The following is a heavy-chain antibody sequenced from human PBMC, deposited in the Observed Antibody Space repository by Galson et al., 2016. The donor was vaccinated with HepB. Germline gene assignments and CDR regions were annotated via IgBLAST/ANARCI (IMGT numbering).Heavy chain of an antibody. J-gene: IGHJ6*02. CDR2: ITSGGTT. CDR1: GFSFSSYA. CDR3: AKRPYSYGRHYGMDV. V-gene: IGHV3-23*01. Sequence: SLRLSCAASGFSFSSYAMSWVRRAPGKGLEWVSGITSGGTTYYADSVKGRFTISRDNSKNILYLQMKSLRDEDTAVYYCAKRPYSYGRHYGMDVWGQGTTVTVSS. D-gene: IGHD5-18*01.